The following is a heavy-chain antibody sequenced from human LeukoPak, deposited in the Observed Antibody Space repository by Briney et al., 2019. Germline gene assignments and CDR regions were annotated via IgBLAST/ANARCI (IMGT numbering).Heavy chain of an antibody. J-gene: IGHJ5*02. V-gene: IGHV3-21*01. CDR2: ISSSSDFM. D-gene: IGHD1-26*01. CDR1: GFTFNIYA. Sequence: PGGSLRLSCAASGFTFNIYAMNWVRQAPGKGLERVASISSSSDFMAYADSVRGRFAISRDNARNSLYLQMNSLRADDTGLYYCTSELGIVGGRRNDRWGQGTLVTVSS. CDR3: TSELGIVGGRRNDR.